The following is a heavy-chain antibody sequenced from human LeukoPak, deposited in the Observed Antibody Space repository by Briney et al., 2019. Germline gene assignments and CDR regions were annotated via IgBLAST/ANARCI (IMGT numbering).Heavy chain of an antibody. D-gene: IGHD3-22*01. CDR2: IYYSGST. V-gene: IGHV4-30-4*01. CDR1: GVSISSGDYY. CDR3: ARAQKTYYYDSSGSPDWAFDI. J-gene: IGHJ3*02. Sequence: SETLSLTCTVSGVSISSGDYYWSWLRQPPGKGLEWVGYIYYSGSTYYNPSLKSRVTISVGTSKNQFSLKLSSVTAADTAVYYCARAQKTYYYDSSGSPDWAFDIWGQGTMVTVSS.